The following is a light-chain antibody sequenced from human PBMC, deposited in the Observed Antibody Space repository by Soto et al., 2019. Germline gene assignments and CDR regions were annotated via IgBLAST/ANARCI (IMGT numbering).Light chain of an antibody. Sequence: SVLTQPPSASGTPGQRVTISCSGSSSKIGSNYVYWYQQLPGTAPKLLIYRNNQRPSGVPDRFSGSKSGTSASLAISGLRSEDEADNYCAAWDDSLSGSVFGTGTKSPS. J-gene: IGLJ1*01. CDR1: SSKIGSNY. V-gene: IGLV1-47*01. CDR3: AAWDDSLSGSV. CDR2: RNN.